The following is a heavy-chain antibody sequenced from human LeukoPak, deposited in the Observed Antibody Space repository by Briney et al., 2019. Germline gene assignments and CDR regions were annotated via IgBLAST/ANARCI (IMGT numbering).Heavy chain of an antibody. J-gene: IGHJ4*02. D-gene: IGHD1-1*01. CDR1: GFILSSNY. CDR2: IYSSGST. Sequence: PGGSLRLSCTASGFILSSNYMSWVRQAPGKGLEWVSVIYSSGSTYFADSVKGRFTISRDNSKNTVYLQMNSLKAEDTAVYYCARDGRGILEFWGQGALVTVSS. CDR3: ARDGRGILEF. V-gene: IGHV3-53*01.